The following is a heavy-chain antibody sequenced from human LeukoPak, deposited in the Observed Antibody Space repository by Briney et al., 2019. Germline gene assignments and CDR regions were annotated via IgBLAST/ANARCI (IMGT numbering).Heavy chain of an antibody. CDR1: GFTFSSYS. CDR2: ISSSSSYI. CDR3: ARGPGYSYGYDY. Sequence: GGSLRLSCAASGFTFSSYSMNWVRQAPGKGLEWVSSISSSSSYIYYADSVKGRFTISRDNAKNSLYLQMNGLRAEDTAVYYCARGPGYSYGYDYWGQGTLVTVSS. J-gene: IGHJ4*02. V-gene: IGHV3-21*01. D-gene: IGHD5-18*01.